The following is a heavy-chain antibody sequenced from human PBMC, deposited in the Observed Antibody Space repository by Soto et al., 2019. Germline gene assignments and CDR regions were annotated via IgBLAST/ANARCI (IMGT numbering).Heavy chain of an antibody. J-gene: IGHJ4*02. D-gene: IGHD1-1*01. CDR2: IYPSGTT. CDR3: ARHRRETGTYAQPLDY. Sequence: SETLSLTCAVSGGSINSSNWWTWVRQTPGQGLEWIGEIYPSGTTNYNPSLKTRVTISVDTSKSQFSLDLTPVTAADTAVYYCARHRRETGTYAQPLDYWGQGTLVTVSS. CDR1: GGSINSSNW. V-gene: IGHV4-4*02.